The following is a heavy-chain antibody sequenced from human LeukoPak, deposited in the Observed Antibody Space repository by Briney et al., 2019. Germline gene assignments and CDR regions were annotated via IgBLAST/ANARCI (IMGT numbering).Heavy chain of an antibody. Sequence: SETLSLTCTVSGGSISSYYWSWIRQPAGKGLEWIGSIYYSGSTYYNPSLKSRVTISVDTSKNQFSLKLSSVTAADTAVYYCARRKYYYYDSSGYYSWPLDYWGQGTLVTVSS. CDR3: ARRKYYYYDSSGYYSWPLDY. CDR1: GGSISSYY. J-gene: IGHJ4*02. V-gene: IGHV4-59*04. CDR2: IYYSGST. D-gene: IGHD3-22*01.